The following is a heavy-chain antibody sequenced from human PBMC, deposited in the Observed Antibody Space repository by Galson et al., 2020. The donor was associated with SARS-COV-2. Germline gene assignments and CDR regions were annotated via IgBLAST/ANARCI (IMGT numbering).Heavy chain of an antibody. Sequence: AGSMRLSCAASGIPFSTYAMHCVRHAPGKGLEWVTVISSDGSHQYYADSVRDRLTISRDNSKNTLYLQMDSLRAEDTAVYYCTRDAYNWVDCDFWGQGTLVSVSS. CDR3: TRDAYNWVDCDF. D-gene: IGHD1-1*01. V-gene: IGHV3-30-3*01. J-gene: IGHJ4*02. CDR2: ISSDGSHQ. CDR1: GIPFSTYA.